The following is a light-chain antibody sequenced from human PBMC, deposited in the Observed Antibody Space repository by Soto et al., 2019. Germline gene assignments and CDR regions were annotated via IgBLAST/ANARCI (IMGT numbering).Light chain of an antibody. CDR2: AIS. V-gene: IGKV1-6*01. J-gene: IGKJ2*01. Sequence: AIQMTQSPSSLSASVGDRVTITCRASQDVRNDLGWYQQKPGKAPRLLIYAISTLQSGVPSSFSGSGSGTDFTLTLSNLQPEDFATYYCLQDKSYPYTFGQGTKLEI. CDR3: LQDKSYPYT. CDR1: QDVRND.